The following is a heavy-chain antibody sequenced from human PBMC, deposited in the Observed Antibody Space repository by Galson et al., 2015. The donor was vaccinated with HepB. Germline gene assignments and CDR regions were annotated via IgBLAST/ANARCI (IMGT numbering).Heavy chain of an antibody. D-gene: IGHD2-21*01. CDR2: IYYSGST. J-gene: IGHJ4*02. CDR1: GGSISSSSYY. Sequence: TLSLTCTVSGGSISSSSYYWGWIRQPPGKGLEWVGSIYYSGSTYYNPSLKSRVTISVDTSKNQFSLKLSSVTAADTAVYYCAREYPGYCGGDCYTFDYWGQGTLVTVSS. CDR3: AREYPGYCGGDCYTFDY. V-gene: IGHV4-39*07.